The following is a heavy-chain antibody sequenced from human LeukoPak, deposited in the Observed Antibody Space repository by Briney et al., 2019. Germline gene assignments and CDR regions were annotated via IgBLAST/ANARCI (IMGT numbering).Heavy chain of an antibody. D-gene: IGHD2-2*01. CDR3: ARGQYHLLYWYLGL. V-gene: IGHV4-4*07. CDR1: GGSFSSYY. Sequence: SETLSLTCTVSGGSFSSYYWSWIRQPAGKGLECIGRIYSSGSIHYNPSLKSRVPLSVHSSKHHVSLKLNSVTAADTAVLYCARGQYHLLYWYLGLWGRGTLVTDSS. J-gene: IGHJ2*01. CDR2: IYSSGSI.